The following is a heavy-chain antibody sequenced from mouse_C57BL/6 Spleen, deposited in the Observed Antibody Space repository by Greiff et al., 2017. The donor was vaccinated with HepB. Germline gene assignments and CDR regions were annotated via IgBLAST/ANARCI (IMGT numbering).Heavy chain of an antibody. Sequence: QVQLQQSGAELVRPGASVTLSCKASGYTFTDYEMHWVKQTPVHGLEWIGAIDPETGGTAYNQKCKGKARLTADKSSSTAYMELRSLTSEDSAVYYCTPRSSGVFASWGQGTLVTVSA. CDR3: TPRSSGVFAS. D-gene: IGHD1-3*01. J-gene: IGHJ3*01. V-gene: IGHV1-15*01. CDR1: GYTFTDYE. CDR2: IDPETGGT.